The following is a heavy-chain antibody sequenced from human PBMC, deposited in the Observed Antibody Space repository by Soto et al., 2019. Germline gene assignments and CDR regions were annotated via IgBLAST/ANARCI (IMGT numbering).Heavy chain of an antibody. J-gene: IGHJ4*02. CDR2: ISAYNGNT. CDR3: ARAVPSIFGVVTPDY. V-gene: IGHV1-18*01. Sequence: ASVKVSCKASGYTVTSYGISWVRQAPGKGLEGMGWISAYNGNTNYAQKLQGRGTMTTDTSTSTAYMELRSLRSDDTAVYYCARAVPSIFGVVTPDYWGQGTLVTVSS. D-gene: IGHD3-3*01. CDR1: GYTVTSYG.